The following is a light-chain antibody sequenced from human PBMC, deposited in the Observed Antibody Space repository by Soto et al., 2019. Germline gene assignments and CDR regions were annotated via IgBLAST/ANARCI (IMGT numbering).Light chain of an antibody. CDR1: QSASSSY. Sequence: ETVLTQSPATLSLSPGERATLSCRASQSASSSYLAWYQQKPGQAPRLLIYGASNRATGIPDRISGSGSGTDFTLTISRLEPEDFAVYYCQQYGSSPWTFGQGTKVDIK. CDR2: GAS. CDR3: QQYGSSPWT. V-gene: IGKV3-20*01. J-gene: IGKJ1*01.